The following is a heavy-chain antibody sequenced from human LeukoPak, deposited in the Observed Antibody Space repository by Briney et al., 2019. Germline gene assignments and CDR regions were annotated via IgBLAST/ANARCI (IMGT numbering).Heavy chain of an antibody. D-gene: IGHD3-3*01. V-gene: IGHV4-59*01. Sequence: SETLSLTCTVSGGSISSYYWSWIRQPPGKGLEWIGYIYYSGSTNYNPSLKSRVTISVDTSKNQFSLKLSSVTAADTAVYYCARGILRFLHAFDIWGQGTMVTVSS. CDR1: GGSISSYY. CDR2: IYYSGST. J-gene: IGHJ3*02. CDR3: ARGILRFLHAFDI.